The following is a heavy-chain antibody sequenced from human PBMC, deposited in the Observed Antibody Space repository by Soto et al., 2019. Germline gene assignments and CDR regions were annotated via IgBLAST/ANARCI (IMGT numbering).Heavy chain of an antibody. CDR2: ISYDGSNK. CDR1: GFTFSSYA. CDR3: ARDHVGYSNYGGMDV. D-gene: IGHD4-4*01. V-gene: IGHV3-30-3*01. J-gene: IGHJ6*02. Sequence: QVQLVESGGGVVQPGRSLRLSCAASGFTFSSYAMHWVRQAPGKGLEWVAVISYDGSNKYYADSVKGRFTISRDNSKNTLYLQMNSLRAEDTAVYYCARDHVGYSNYGGMDVWGQGTTVTVSS.